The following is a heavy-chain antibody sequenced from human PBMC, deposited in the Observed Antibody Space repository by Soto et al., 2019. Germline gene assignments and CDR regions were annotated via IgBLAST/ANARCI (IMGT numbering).Heavy chain of an antibody. D-gene: IGHD3-22*01. CDR1: GGSISGYY. CDR3: ARGEIRGYDY. CDR2: IYASGRT. Sequence: LSLTCSVSGGSISGYYWSWIRQPAGKGLEWVGRIYASGRTNYAPSLQSRVTLSLDTSENQFSLRLISVTAADTAIYYCARGEIRGYDYWGQGTLVTVSS. V-gene: IGHV4-4*07. J-gene: IGHJ4*02.